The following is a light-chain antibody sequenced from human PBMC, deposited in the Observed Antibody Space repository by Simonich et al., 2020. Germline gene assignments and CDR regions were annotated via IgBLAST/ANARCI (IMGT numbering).Light chain of an antibody. CDR3: CSYAGSSTWV. CDR1: SDDVGSYNL. V-gene: IGLV2-23*01. Sequence: QSALTQPASVSGSPGQSITISCTGTSDDVGSYNLVSWYQQHPGKAPKLMIYEDSKRPSGVSNRFYGSKSGNTASLTIAGLQAEDEADYYCCSYAGSSTWVFGGGTKLTVL. CDR2: EDS. J-gene: IGLJ3*02.